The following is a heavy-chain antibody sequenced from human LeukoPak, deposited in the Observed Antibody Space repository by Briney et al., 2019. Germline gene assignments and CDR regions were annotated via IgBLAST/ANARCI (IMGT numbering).Heavy chain of an antibody. D-gene: IGHD2-2*02. CDR3: ARDEADIVVVPAAILSFDP. Sequence: ASVKVSCKASGYTFTSYAMNWVRQAPGQGLEWMGWINTNTGNPTYAQGFTGRFVFSLDTSVSTAYLQISSLKVEDTAVYYCARDEADIVVVPAAILSFDPWGQGTLVTVSS. J-gene: IGHJ5*02. V-gene: IGHV7-4-1*02. CDR1: GYTFTSYA. CDR2: INTNTGNP.